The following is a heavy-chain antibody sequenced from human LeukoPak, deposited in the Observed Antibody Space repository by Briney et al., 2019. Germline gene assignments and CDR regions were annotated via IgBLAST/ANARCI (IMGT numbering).Heavy chain of an antibody. CDR2: ISAYSGNT. CDR1: GYTFTTYV. CDR3: ARDCSGGSCYFRP. V-gene: IGHV1-18*01. Sequence: VPMTCSSKASGYTFTTYVISSVRQAPGQGVRCMGWISAYSGNTNYAQKLKGRVTMTTDTSTSTAYMELRSLRSDDTAVYYCARDCSGGSCYFRPWGQGTLVTVSS. D-gene: IGHD2-15*01. J-gene: IGHJ5*02.